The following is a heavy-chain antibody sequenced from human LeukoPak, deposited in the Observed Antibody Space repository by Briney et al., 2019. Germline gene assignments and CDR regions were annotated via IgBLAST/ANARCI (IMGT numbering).Heavy chain of an antibody. D-gene: IGHD3-9*01. CDR3: ARSIGLTGGGVDV. J-gene: IGHJ6*02. CDR2: ITDSGSTI. Sequence: GGSLRLSCAASGFTFKDYNMNWVRQAPGKGLEWVSYITDSGSTIHYADSVNGRFTISRDNAKNSLYLQMNSLRAEDSAVYYCARSIGLTGGGVDVWGRGTTVTVSS. CDR1: GFTFKDYN. V-gene: IGHV3-11*01.